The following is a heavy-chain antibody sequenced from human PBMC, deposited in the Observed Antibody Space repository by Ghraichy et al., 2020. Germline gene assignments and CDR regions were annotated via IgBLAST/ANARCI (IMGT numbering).Heavy chain of an antibody. CDR2: IIPIFGTA. Sequence: SVKVSCKASGGTFSSYAISWVRQAPGQGLEWMGGIIPIFGTANYAQKFQGRVTITADESTSTAYMELSSLRSEDTAVYYCARDLKLAFWSGYPFNSYYYYGMDVWGQGTTVTVSS. D-gene: IGHD3-3*01. CDR3: ARDLKLAFWSGYPFNSYYYYGMDV. J-gene: IGHJ6*02. V-gene: IGHV1-69*13. CDR1: GGTFSSYA.